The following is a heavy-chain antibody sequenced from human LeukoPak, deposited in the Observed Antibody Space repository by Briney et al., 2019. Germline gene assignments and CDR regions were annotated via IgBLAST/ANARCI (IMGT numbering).Heavy chain of an antibody. Sequence: GESLKISCKGSGYSFTSYWISWVRQMLGKGLEWMGRIDPSDSYTNYSPSFQGHVTISADKSISTAYLQWSSLKASDTAMYYCARGGSSGWYPSFYYYYYGMDVWGKGTTVTVSS. CDR3: ARGGSSGWYPSFYYYYYGMDV. D-gene: IGHD6-19*01. V-gene: IGHV5-10-1*01. J-gene: IGHJ6*04. CDR2: IDPSDSYT. CDR1: GYSFTSYW.